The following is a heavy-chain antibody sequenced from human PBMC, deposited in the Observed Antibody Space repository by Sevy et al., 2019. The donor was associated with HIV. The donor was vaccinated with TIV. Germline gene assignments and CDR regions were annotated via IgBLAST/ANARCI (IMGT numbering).Heavy chain of an antibody. D-gene: IGHD3-3*01. CDR3: ARDLTIFGVIPDY. CDR2: INPSGGST. CDR1: GYTFSSYY. V-gene: IGHV1-46*01. J-gene: IGHJ4*02. Sequence: ASVKVSCKASGYTFSSYYMHWVRQAPGQGLEWMGIINPSGGSTSYAQTFQGRVTMTRDTSTSTVYMELSSLRSEDTAIYYCARDLTIFGVIPDYWGQGTLVTVSS.